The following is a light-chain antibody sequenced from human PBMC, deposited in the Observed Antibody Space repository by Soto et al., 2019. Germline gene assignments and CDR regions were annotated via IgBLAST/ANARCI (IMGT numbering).Light chain of an antibody. J-gene: IGKJ1*01. CDR2: TTS. CDR3: QHWTDYSWT. V-gene: IGKV1D-12*01. CDR1: QDINNW. Sequence: DIQVTQSPSSVSASVGDRVTITCRASQDINNWLAWYQQKPGKAPKLLIYTTSNLQSGVPSRFSGSGSGTDFTLTISSLQPEDFATYYCQHWTDYSWTFGQGTKVEVK.